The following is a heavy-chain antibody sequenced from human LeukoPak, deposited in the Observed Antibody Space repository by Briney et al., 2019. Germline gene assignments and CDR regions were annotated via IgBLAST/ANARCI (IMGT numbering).Heavy chain of an antibody. J-gene: IGHJ4*02. Sequence: GGSLRLSCAASGFTFGSHVMSWVRQAPGKGLEWVSTISGGGDSTYYADSVKGRFSISRDNSKNTLYLRMNSLRAEDTAVYYCAKREYYYGSGSSYYFDSWGQGTLVTVSS. CDR3: AKREYYYGSGSSYYFDS. CDR1: GFTFGSHV. V-gene: IGHV3-23*01. D-gene: IGHD3-10*01. CDR2: ISGGGDST.